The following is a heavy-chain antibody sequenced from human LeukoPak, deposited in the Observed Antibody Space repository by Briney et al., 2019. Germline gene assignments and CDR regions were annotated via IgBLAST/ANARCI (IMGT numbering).Heavy chain of an antibody. CDR3: VKEVGLRYSSSYYRVLGY. V-gene: IGHV3-64D*06. Sequence: GGSLRLSCSASGFTFSSCAMHWVRQTPGKGLEYVSAISTNGDSTYYADSVKGRFTISRDNSKNTLYLQMSSLRAEDTAIYYCVKEVGLRYSSSYYRVLGYWGQGTLVTVSS. CDR1: GFTFSSCA. J-gene: IGHJ4*02. CDR2: ISTNGDST. D-gene: IGHD6-13*01.